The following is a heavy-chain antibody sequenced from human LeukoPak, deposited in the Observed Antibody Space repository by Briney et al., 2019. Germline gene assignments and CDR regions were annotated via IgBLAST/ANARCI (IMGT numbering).Heavy chain of an antibody. J-gene: IGHJ3*02. CDR3: ARRHKYDFWSGYYQTANDGFDI. D-gene: IGHD3-3*01. CDR2: IYYSGST. Sequence: SETPSLTCTVSGGSISSYYWSWIRQPPGKGLEWIGYIYYSGSTNYNPSLKSRVTISVDTSKKQFSLKMSSVTAADTAVYYCARRHKYDFWSGYYQTANDGFDISGQRTMVTVSS. CDR1: GGSISSYY. V-gene: IGHV4-59*08.